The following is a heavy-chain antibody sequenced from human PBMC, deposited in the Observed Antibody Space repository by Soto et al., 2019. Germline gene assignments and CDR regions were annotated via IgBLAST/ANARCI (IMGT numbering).Heavy chain of an antibody. D-gene: IGHD3-9*01. CDR2: IYHSGST. V-gene: IGHV4-4*02. J-gene: IGHJ4*02. CDR3: ARRDWSGSTSRFYFDY. CDR1: GGSIISSNW. Sequence: SETLSLTCAVSGGSIISSNWRNWVRQPPGKGLEWIGEIYHSGSTYYKPSLKSRVAMSVDTSKNQFSLKLTSATAADTAVYYCARRDWSGSTSRFYFDYWGKGVLVTVSS.